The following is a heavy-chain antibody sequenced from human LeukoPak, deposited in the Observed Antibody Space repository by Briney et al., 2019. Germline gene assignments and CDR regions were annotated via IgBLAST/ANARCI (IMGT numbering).Heavy chain of an antibody. D-gene: IGHD1-14*01. V-gene: IGHV3-33*06. Sequence: PGGSLRLSCAASGFTVSINYMHWVRQAPGKGLEWVAVLWSDGNNKYYTDSVKGRFTISRDNSKNTLYLQMDSLRAEDTAVYYCAKEGSEVRGSYYFDCGGQGPLAPSPQ. CDR2: LWSDGNNK. CDR1: GFTVSINY. CDR3: AKEGSEVRGSYYFDC. J-gene: IGHJ4*02.